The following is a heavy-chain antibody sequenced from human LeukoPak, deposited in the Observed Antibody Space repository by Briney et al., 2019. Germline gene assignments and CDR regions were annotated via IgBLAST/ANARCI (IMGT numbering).Heavy chain of an antibody. CDR3: GRCVIMSAAGVPSTWLDP. V-gene: IGHV4-59*08. D-gene: IGHD2-2*01. CDR2: ISYSGGT. J-gene: IGHJ5*02. Sequence: SETLSLTCTVSGGFISNYYWNWIRQRPGMGLEWVGHISYSGGTKYNPSLQSRLTILIDTSKNQFSMNLSSVTAADTAIYYCGRCVIMSAAGVPSTWLDPWGQGILVTVSS. CDR1: GGFISNYY.